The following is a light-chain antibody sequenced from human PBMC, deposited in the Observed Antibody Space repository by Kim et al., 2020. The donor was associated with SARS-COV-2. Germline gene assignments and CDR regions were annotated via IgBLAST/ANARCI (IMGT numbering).Light chain of an antibody. J-gene: IGLJ3*02. CDR3: QSYDSNLSGWV. CDR1: GSNIGAAYG. Sequence: RVTLSCTGSGSNIGAAYGVHWYQQLPGTAPNLLIYGNSNRPSGVPDRFSGSKSGTSASLAITGLQTEDEADYYCQSYDSNLSGWVFGGGTQLTVL. CDR2: GNS. V-gene: IGLV1-40*01.